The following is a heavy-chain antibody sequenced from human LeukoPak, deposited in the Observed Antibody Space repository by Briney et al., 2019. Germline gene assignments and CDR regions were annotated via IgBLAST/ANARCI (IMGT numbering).Heavy chain of an antibody. D-gene: IGHD5-24*01. CDR1: GYTFTGYH. CDR3: ARDSGDGYNLFDY. J-gene: IGHJ4*02. V-gene: IGHV1-2*02. Sequence: GASVKVSCKASGYTFTGYHMHWVRQAPGQGLEGMGWINPNSGCTNYAQKFQGRVTMTRDTTITTAYMELRRLRSDDTAVYYCARDSGDGYNLFDYWGQGTLVTVSS. CDR2: INPNSGCT.